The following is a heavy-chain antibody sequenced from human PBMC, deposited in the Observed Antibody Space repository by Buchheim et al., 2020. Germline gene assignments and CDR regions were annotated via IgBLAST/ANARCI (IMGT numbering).Heavy chain of an antibody. D-gene: IGHD3-9*01. CDR3: ARDQRDYDILTGYSIYYGMDV. V-gene: IGHV4-31*03. CDR1: GGSISSGGYY. J-gene: IGHJ6*02. CDR2: IYYSGST. Sequence: QVQLQVSGPGLVKPSQTLSLTCTVSGGSISSGGYYWSWIRQHPGKGLEWIGYIYYSGSTYYNPSLKSRVTISVDTSKNQFSLKLSSVTAADTAVYYCARDQRDYDILTGYSIYYGMDVWGQGTT.